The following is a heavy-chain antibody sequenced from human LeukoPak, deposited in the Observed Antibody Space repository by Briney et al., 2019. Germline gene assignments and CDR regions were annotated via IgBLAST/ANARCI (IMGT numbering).Heavy chain of an antibody. V-gene: IGHV1-8*01. CDR1: GYTFTSYD. J-gene: IGHJ5*02. Sequence: GASVKVSCKASGYTFTSYDINWVRQATGQGLEWMGWMNPNSGNTGYAQKFQGSVTMTRNTSISTAYMELSSLRSEDTAVYYCARDGMGRGAGKKYNRFDPWGQGTLVTVSS. D-gene: IGHD3-10*01. CDR3: ARDGMGRGAGKKYNRFDP. CDR2: MNPNSGNT.